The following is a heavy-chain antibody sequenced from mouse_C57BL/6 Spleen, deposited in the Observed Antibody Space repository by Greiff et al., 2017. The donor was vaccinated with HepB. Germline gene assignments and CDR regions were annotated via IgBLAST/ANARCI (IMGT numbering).Heavy chain of an antibody. CDR3: ARQGPLYYGLAY. J-gene: IGHJ3*01. CDR2: IYPGSGST. CDR1: GYTFTSYW. V-gene: IGHV1-55*01. D-gene: IGHD2-1*01. Sequence: QVQLKQPGAELVKPGASVKMSCKASGYTFTSYWITWVKQRPGQGLEWIGDIYPGSGSTNYNEKFKSKATLTVDTSSSTAYMQLSSLTSEDSAVYYCARQGPLYYGLAYWGQGTLVTVSA.